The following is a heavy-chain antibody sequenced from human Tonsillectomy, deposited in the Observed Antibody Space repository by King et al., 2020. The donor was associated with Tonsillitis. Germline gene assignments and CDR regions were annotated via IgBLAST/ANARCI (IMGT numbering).Heavy chain of an antibody. V-gene: IGHV4-4*07. CDR2: IYSSGST. Sequence: MQLQESGPGLVKPSETLSLTCTVSGGPISNYYWSWIRQPAGKGLEWIGRIYSSGSTLYNPSLKSRVTMSVDTSKNQFSLKLSSVTAADTAVYYCARVVWFGGIYAFDIWGQGTLVTVSS. J-gene: IGHJ3*02. D-gene: IGHD3-10*01. CDR3: ARVVWFGGIYAFDI. CDR1: GGPISNYY.